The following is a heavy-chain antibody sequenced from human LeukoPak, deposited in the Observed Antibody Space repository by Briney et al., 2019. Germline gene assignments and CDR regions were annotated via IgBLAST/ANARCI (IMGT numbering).Heavy chain of an antibody. CDR3: ARVRGYYDSSGYDY. J-gene: IGHJ4*02. CDR1: GDSISSYY. CDR2: IYYSGST. D-gene: IGHD3-22*01. V-gene: IGHV4-59*01. Sequence: SETLSLTCTVSGDSISSYYWSWIRQPPGKGLEWIGYIYYSGSTNYNPALKSRVTISEDTSKNQISLKLSSVTAADTAVYYCARVRGYYDSSGYDYWGQGTLVTVSS.